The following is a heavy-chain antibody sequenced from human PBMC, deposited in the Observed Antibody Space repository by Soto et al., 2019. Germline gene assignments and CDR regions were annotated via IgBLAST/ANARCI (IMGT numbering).Heavy chain of an antibody. CDR1: GGTFSSYA. CDR2: IIPIFGTA. V-gene: IGHV1-69*13. Sequence: SVKVSCKASGGTFSSYAISWVRQAPGQGLEWMGGIIPIFGTANYAQKFQGRVTITADESTSAAYMELSSLRSEDTAVYYCAVGGEAPDYYYYYGMDVWGQGTTVTVSS. D-gene: IGHD2-2*01. CDR3: AVGGEAPDYYYYYGMDV. J-gene: IGHJ6*02.